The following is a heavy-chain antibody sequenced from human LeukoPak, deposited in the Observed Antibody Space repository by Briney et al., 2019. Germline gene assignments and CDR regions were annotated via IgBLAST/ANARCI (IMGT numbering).Heavy chain of an antibody. CDR1: GGSFSGYY. D-gene: IGHD2-2*01. CDR3: ARGPCSSTSCYAYGMDV. J-gene: IGHJ6*02. CDR2: INHSGNT. V-gene: IGHV4-34*01. Sequence: SETLSLTCAVYGGSFSGYYWSWIRQPPGKGLEWIGEINHSGNTNYNPSLKSRVTISVDTSKNQFSLKLSSVTAADTAVYYCARGPCSSTSCYAYGMDVWGQGTTVTVSS.